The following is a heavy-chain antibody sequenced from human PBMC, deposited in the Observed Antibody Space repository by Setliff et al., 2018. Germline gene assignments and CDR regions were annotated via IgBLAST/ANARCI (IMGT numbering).Heavy chain of an antibody. V-gene: IGHV4-39*01. Sequence: SETLSLTCTVSGGSISSSSYYWGWIRQPPGKGLEWIGSIYYSGSTYYNPSLKSRVTISVDTSKNQFSLKLSSVTAADTAVYYCARIHLVVAAIDYWGQGTLVTVSS. CDR1: GGSISSSSYY. J-gene: IGHJ4*02. CDR3: ARIHLVVAAIDY. CDR2: IYYSGST. D-gene: IGHD2-15*01.